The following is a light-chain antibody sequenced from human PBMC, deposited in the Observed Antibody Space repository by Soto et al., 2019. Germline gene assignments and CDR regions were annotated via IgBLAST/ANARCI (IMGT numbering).Light chain of an antibody. CDR2: RDN. V-gene: IGLV1-44*01. CDR3: SAWDDNIYGPV. CDR1: SSDIGSNP. J-gene: IGLJ2*01. Sequence: QSVLTQPPSASGTPGQRVAISCSGGSSDIGSNPVNWYLQLPGAAPKLLIYRDNQRPSGVPDRFSGSKSGTSASLTISGLQSEYEADYFCSAWDDNIYGPVFGGGTKLTVL.